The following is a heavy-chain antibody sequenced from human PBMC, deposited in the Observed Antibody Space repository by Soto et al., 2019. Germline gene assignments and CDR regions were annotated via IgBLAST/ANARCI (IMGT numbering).Heavy chain of an antibody. D-gene: IGHD2-2*01. CDR3: AKDMAYVVTFDY. CDR2: ISGSGGST. J-gene: IGHJ4*02. CDR1: GFTFSSYA. Sequence: TGGSLRLSCAASGFTFSSYAMSWVRQAPGKGLEWVSAISGSGGSTYYADSVKGRFTISRDNSKNTLYLQMNSLRAEDTAVYYCAKDMAYVVTFDYWGQGTLVTVSS. V-gene: IGHV3-23*01.